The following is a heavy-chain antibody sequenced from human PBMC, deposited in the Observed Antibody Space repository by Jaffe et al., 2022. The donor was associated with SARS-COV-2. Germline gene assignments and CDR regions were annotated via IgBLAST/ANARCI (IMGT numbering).Heavy chain of an antibody. V-gene: IGHV4-59*01. Sequence: QVHLQESGPGLVKPSETLSLTCTVSGGSISSYYWNWIRQPPGKGLEWIGYIYYSGSTSYNPSLKSRVTISVDTSKNQFSLKLTSVTAADTAVYYCARFVGSQYGLGSVSTSRFDPWGQGTLVTVSS. J-gene: IGHJ5*02. CDR3: ARFVGSQYGLGSVSTSRFDP. CDR2: IYYSGST. CDR1: GGSISSYY. D-gene: IGHD3-10*01.